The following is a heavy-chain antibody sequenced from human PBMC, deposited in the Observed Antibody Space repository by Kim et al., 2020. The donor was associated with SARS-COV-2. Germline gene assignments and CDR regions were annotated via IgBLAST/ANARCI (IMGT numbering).Heavy chain of an antibody. D-gene: IGHD3-22*01. CDR3: ARQARITMIVVATGNPFDY. V-gene: IGHV5-51*01. CDR1: GYSFTSYW. CDR2: IYPGDSDT. J-gene: IGHJ4*02. Sequence: GESLKISCKGSGYSFTSYWIGWVRQMPGKGLEWMGIIYPGDSDTRYSPSFQGQVTISADKSISTAYLQWSSLKASDTAMYYCARQARITMIVVATGNPFDYWGQGTLVTVSS.